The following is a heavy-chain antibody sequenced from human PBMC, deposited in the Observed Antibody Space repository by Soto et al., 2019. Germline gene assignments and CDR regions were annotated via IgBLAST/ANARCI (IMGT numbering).Heavy chain of an antibody. CDR1: GFTFSSYA. D-gene: IGHD3-10*01. CDR2: ISGSGGST. J-gene: IGHJ6*02. CDR3: AKALAVGSGSYDYYYYGMDV. Sequence: GGSLRLSCAASGFTFSSYAMSWVRQAPGKGLEWVSAISGSGGSTYYADSVKGRFTISRDNSKNTLYLQMNSLRAEDTAVYYCAKALAVGSGSYDYYYYGMDVWGQGTTVTVSS. V-gene: IGHV3-23*01.